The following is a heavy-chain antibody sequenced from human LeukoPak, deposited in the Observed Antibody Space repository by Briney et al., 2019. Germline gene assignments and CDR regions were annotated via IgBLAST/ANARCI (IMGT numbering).Heavy chain of an antibody. CDR2: IYYSGST. Sequence: SETLSLTCTVSGGSISSGGYYWSWIRQHPGKGLEWIGYIYYSGSTYYNPSLKSRVTISVVTSKNQFSLKLSSVTAADTAVYYCARERGYCSSTSCYTGWFDPWGQGTLVTVSS. CDR3: ARERGYCSSTSCYTGWFDP. D-gene: IGHD2-2*02. J-gene: IGHJ5*02. CDR1: GGSISSGGYY. V-gene: IGHV4-31*03.